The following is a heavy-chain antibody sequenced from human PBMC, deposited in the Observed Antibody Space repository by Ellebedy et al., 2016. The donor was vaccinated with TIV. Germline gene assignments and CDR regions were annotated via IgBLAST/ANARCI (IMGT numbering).Heavy chain of an antibody. CDR3: ARGAYYDILTGYRYVGDLNWFDL. D-gene: IGHD3-9*01. J-gene: IGHJ5*02. Sequence: SETLSLTCTVSGGSISSYYWSWIRQPPGKGLEWIGYIYYSGNTNYNPSLKSRVTISVDTSKNQFSLQLSSVTPADTARYYCARGAYYDILTGYRYVGDLNWFDLWGQGTLVTVSS. V-gene: IGHV4-59*01. CDR1: GGSISSYY. CDR2: IYYSGNT.